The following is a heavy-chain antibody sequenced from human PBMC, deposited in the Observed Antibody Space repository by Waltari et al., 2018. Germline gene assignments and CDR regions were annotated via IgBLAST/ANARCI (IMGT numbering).Heavy chain of an antibody. CDR1: GFTFSSYG. J-gene: IGHJ4*02. CDR3: ASGPTYYYDSSGYYHDY. D-gene: IGHD3-22*01. V-gene: IGHV3-30*02. Sequence: QVQLVESGGGVVQPGGSLRLSCAASGFTFSSYGMHWVRQAPGKGLEWVAFIRYEGSNKYYADSVKGRFTISRDNSKNTLYLQMNSLRAEDTAVYYCASGPTYYYDSSGYYHDYWGQGTLVTVSS. CDR2: IRYEGSNK.